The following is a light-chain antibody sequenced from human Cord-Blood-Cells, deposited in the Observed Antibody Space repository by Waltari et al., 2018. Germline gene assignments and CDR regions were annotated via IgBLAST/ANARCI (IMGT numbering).Light chain of an antibody. CDR2: DVS. Sequence: QSALTQPASVSGSPGQSITISCTGTSSDVGGYNYVSWYQQHPGKAPKLMIYDVSKRPSGVSNRFSGSKSGNTDSLTISGLRAEDEADYYCSSYTSSSTYVFGTGTKVTVL. CDR1: SSDVGGYNY. V-gene: IGLV2-14*01. J-gene: IGLJ1*01. CDR3: SSYTSSSTYV.